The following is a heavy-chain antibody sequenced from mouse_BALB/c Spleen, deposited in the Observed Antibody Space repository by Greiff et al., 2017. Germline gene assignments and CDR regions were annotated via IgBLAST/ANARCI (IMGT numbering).Heavy chain of an antibody. D-gene: IGHD1-1*01. V-gene: IGHV1-4*01. J-gene: IGHJ2*01. CDR2: INPSSGYT. Sequence: VHLVESGAELARPGASVKMSCKASGYTFTSYTMHWVKQRPGQGLEWIGYINPSSGYTNYNQKFKDKATLTADKSSSTAYMQLSSLTSEDSAVYYCARSASSTTVGFDYWGQGTTLTVSS. CDR3: ARSASSTTVGFDY. CDR1: GYTFTSYT.